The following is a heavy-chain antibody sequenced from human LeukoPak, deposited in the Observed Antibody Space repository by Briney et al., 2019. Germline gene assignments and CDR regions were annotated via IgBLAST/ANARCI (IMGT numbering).Heavy chain of an antibody. Sequence: PSETLSLTRTVSGDSISSYYWSWIRQPPGKGLEWIGDIYFSGRTSYNPSLKSRVTISIDTSKNQFSLKLSSVTAADTAVYYCARRCSSASCSFDYWGQGTLVTVSS. CDR1: GDSISSYY. CDR3: ARRCSSASCSFDY. J-gene: IGHJ4*02. V-gene: IGHV4-59*08. CDR2: IYFSGRT. D-gene: IGHD2-2*01.